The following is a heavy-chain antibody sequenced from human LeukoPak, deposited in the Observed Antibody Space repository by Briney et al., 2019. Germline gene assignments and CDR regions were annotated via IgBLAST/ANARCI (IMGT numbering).Heavy chain of an antibody. D-gene: IGHD2-2*01. CDR1: GGTFSSYA. Sequence: SVKVSCKASGGTFSSYAISWVRQAPGPGLEWMGGIIPIFGTANYAKKMQGRVTITADKSTSTAYMELSSLRSEDTAVYYCARVVVPAANHFYYYGMDVWGKGTTVTVSS. CDR2: IIPIFGTA. CDR3: ARVVVPAANHFYYYGMDV. J-gene: IGHJ6*04. V-gene: IGHV1-69*06.